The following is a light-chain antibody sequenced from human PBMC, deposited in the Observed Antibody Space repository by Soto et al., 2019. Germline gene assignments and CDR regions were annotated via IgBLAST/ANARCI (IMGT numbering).Light chain of an antibody. V-gene: IGKV3-20*01. CDR3: LQHGTSPYT. Sequence: EIVLTQSPGTLSLSPGERATLSCRASRGVTRSLAWFQQKAGQAPRLLIYGASTRATGIPERFSGSGSGTDFTLIISRVEPEDFAVYYCLQHGTSPYTFGQGTKVDIK. CDR1: RGVTRS. J-gene: IGKJ1*01. CDR2: GAS.